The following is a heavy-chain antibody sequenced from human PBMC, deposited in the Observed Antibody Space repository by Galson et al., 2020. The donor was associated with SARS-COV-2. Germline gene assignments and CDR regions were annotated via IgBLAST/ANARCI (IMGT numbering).Heavy chain of an antibody. V-gene: IGHV5-51*01. Sequence: HGESLKISCKASGYDFTNYWIGWVRQVPGKGLEWMAIIYPADSNTKYSPSFQGQVTISADKSITTAYLQWSSLQASDTAMYYCARRSTGTTVADYWGQGTLVTVSS. CDR3: ARRSTGTTVADY. CDR1: GYDFTNYW. J-gene: IGHJ4*02. CDR2: IYPADSNT. D-gene: IGHD1-1*01.